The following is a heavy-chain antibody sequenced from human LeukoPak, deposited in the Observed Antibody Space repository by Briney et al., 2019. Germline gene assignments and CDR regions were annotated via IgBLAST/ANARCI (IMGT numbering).Heavy chain of an antibody. Sequence: ASVKVSCKASGYTFPGYYMHWVRQAPGQGLEWMGRINPNSGGTNYAQKFQGRVTMTRDTSISTAYMELSRLRSGDTAVYYCAREHSSSSGKVFDYWGQGTLVTVSS. V-gene: IGHV1-2*06. CDR2: INPNSGGT. J-gene: IGHJ4*02. CDR1: GYTFPGYY. CDR3: AREHSSSSGKVFDY. D-gene: IGHD6-6*01.